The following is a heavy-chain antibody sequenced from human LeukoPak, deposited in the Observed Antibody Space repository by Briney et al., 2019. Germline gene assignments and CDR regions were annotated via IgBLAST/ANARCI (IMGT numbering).Heavy chain of an antibody. CDR3: AKQAGGSGSYYYY. J-gene: IGHJ4*02. Sequence: GGSLRLSCAASGFTFSNYAMTWVRQATGKGLEWVSAISGSGGSTYYADSVKGRHTISRDNSKNTLYLQMSSLRAEDTAVYYCAKQAGGSGSYYYYWGQGTLVTVSS. CDR2: ISGSGGST. D-gene: IGHD3-10*01. CDR1: GFTFSNYA. V-gene: IGHV3-23*01.